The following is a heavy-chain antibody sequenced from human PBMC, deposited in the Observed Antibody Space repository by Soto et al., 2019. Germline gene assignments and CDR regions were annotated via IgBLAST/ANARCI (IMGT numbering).Heavy chain of an antibody. D-gene: IGHD2-2*01. V-gene: IGHV4-4*07. CDR2: IYSDGAT. Sequence: QVQLQESGPGLVRPSETLYLICNVSGGPISNYYWSWVRQPAGKGLEWVGRIYSDGATNYSPSLKSRVFRSLDMSGNQFTLQLNCVTAADTAVYYCSRVGCSNSNCQTRGMDVWGQGTTVTVSS. CDR3: SRVGCSNSNCQTRGMDV. J-gene: IGHJ6*02. CDR1: GGPISNYY.